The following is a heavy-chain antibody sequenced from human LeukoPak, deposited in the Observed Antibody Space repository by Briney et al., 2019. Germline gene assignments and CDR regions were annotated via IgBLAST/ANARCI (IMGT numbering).Heavy chain of an antibody. CDR2: ISYHGSNT. Sequence: PGGSLRLSCAASGFTFSSYAMSWVRQAPGKGLEWVAVISYHGSNTYYADSVKGRFTISRDNSKNTLFLQMNSLRADDTAVYFCARELPSRGYFDYWGQGTLVTVSS. D-gene: IGHD1-26*01. CDR1: GFTFSSYA. V-gene: IGHV3-30*04. CDR3: ARELPSRGYFDY. J-gene: IGHJ4*02.